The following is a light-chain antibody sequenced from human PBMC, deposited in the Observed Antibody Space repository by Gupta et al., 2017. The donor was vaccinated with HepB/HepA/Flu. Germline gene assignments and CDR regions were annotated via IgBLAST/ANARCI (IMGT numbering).Light chain of an antibody. CDR1: RDNVDYHG. J-gene: IGLJ3*02. CDR3: SAWDRRLGAWV. Sequence: QAGLTQPPSVSKDLRQTATLTCPGNRDNVDYHGAAWLQQHPGHPPKLLSYRNNNRPSGISERFSASRSGNTASLTITGLQPEDEADYYCSAWDRRLGAWVFGGGTRLTVL. V-gene: IGLV10-54*01. CDR2: RNN.